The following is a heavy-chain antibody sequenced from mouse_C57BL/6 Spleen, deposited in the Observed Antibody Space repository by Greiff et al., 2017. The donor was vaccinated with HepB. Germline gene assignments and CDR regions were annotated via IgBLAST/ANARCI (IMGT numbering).Heavy chain of an antibody. D-gene: IGHD4-1*01. CDR3: ARERELGEAWFAY. V-gene: IGHV1-82*01. J-gene: IGHJ3*01. CDR2: IYPGDGDT. CDR1: GYAFSSSW. Sequence: QVHVKQSGPELVKPGASVKISCKASGYAFSSSWMNWVKQRPGKGLEWIGRIYPGDGDTNYNGKFKGKATLTADKSSSTAYMQLSSLTSEDSAVYFWARERELGEAWFAYWGQGTLVTVSA.